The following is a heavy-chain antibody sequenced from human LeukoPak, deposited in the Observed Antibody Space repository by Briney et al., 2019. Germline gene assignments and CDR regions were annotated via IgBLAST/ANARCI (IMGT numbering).Heavy chain of an antibody. CDR3: ARDDYVWGVNYYYYYMDV. V-gene: IGHV3-9*01. CDR2: ISWNSGSI. CDR1: GFTFDDYA. D-gene: IGHD3-16*01. J-gene: IGHJ6*03. Sequence: GGSLRLSCAASGFTFDDYAMHWVRQGPGKGLEWVSGISWNSGSIGYADSVKGRFTISRDNAKNSPYLQMNSLRAEDTAVYYCARDDYVWGVNYYYYYMDVWGKGTTVTVSS.